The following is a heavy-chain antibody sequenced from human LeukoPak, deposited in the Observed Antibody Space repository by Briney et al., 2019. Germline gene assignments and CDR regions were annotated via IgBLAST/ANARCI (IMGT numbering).Heavy chain of an antibody. Sequence: ASVKVSCKASGYTFTSYGISWVRQAPGQGLEWMGWISAYNGNTNYAQKLQGRVTMTTDTSTSTAYMELRSLRSDDTAVYYCASALLVGATSPLDYWGQGTLVTVSS. V-gene: IGHV1-18*01. J-gene: IGHJ4*02. CDR2: ISAYNGNT. D-gene: IGHD1-26*01. CDR1: GYTFTSYG. CDR3: ASALLVGATSPLDY.